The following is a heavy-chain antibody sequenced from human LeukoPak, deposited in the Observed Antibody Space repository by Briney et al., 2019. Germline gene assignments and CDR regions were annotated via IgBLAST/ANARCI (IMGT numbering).Heavy chain of an antibody. CDR3: VRDLYYWAAMDV. V-gene: IGHV3-74*01. Sequence: GGSLRLSCAASGFTFSSYWRHWVGQAPGKGLLWVSRINSDGTITSYADSVKGRFAISRGMDESTLFLQMNSLRAEDTALYYCVRDLYYWAAMDVWGQGTTVTVS. D-gene: IGHD3-10*01. CDR1: GFTFSSYW. J-gene: IGHJ6*02. CDR2: INSDGTIT.